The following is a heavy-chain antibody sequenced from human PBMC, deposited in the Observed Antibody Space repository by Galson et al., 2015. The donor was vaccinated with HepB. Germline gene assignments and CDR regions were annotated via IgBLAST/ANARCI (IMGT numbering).Heavy chain of an antibody. CDR1: GYSFSSHY. CDR2: IDPSDSHI. V-gene: IGHV5-10-1*01. Sequence: QSGAEVKKPGESLTISCKASGYSFSSHYITWVRQLPEKGLEWMGRIDPSDSHINYSPSFQDHVIISVDKSNNTAYLQWSSLKASDTAIYYCARHGAYFDLWGRGTLVTVSS. D-gene: IGHD3-16*01. J-gene: IGHJ2*01. CDR3: ARHGAYFDL.